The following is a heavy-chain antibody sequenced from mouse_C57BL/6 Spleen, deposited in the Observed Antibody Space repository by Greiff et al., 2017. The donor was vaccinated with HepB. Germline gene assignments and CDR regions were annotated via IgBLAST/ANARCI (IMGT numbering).Heavy chain of an antibody. Sequence: VKLVESGPGLVAPSQSLSITCTVSGFSLTSYGVDWVRQSPGKGLEWLGVIWGDGSTNYNSALKSRLSISKDNSKSQVFLKMKSLQTDDTAMYYCASDYDSAWFAYWGQGTLVTVSA. J-gene: IGHJ3*01. CDR2: IWGDGST. D-gene: IGHD2-4*01. CDR1: GFSLTSYG. V-gene: IGHV2-6*01. CDR3: ASDYDSAWFAY.